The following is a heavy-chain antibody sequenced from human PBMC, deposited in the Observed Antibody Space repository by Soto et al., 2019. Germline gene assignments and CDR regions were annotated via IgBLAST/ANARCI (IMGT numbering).Heavy chain of an antibody. Sequence: GGSLRLSCAGSGFTFTDAWINWVRQVPGKGLEWVASISSGSSDTWYADSVKGRFIISRDNAQNSLFLQMNTLRPEDTAMYYCARVAYWGPGTQVTVSS. CDR3: ARVAY. J-gene: IGHJ4*02. CDR2: ISSGSSDT. V-gene: IGHV3-21*01. CDR1: GFTFTDAW.